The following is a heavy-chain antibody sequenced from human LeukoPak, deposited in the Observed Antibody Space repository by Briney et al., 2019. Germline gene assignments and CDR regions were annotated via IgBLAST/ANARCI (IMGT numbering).Heavy chain of an antibody. D-gene: IGHD5-18*01. V-gene: IGHV3-11*01. J-gene: IGHJ5*02. Sequence: PGGSLRLSCAASGFTFSDYYMSWIRQAPGKGLEWVSYISSSGSAIYYADSVKGRFTISRDNAKNSLYLQMNSLRAEDTAVYYCARDPLHVDTAMAQAWGQGTLVTVSS. CDR3: ARDPLHVDTAMAQA. CDR2: ISSSGSAI. CDR1: GFTFSDYY.